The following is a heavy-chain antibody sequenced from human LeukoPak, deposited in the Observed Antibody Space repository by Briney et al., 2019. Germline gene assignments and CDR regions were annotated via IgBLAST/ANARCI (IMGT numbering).Heavy chain of an antibody. D-gene: IGHD4-11*01. J-gene: IGHJ4*02. V-gene: IGHV3-33*01. CDR3: TRDLMPTVTTAPSSTDY. Sequence: GGSLRLSCAASGFTFSSYGMHGVRQAPGKGLEGVAVIWCDGSNKYYADSVKGRFTISRDNSKTTLYLQMNSLRAEDTAVYYCTRDLMPTVTTAPSSTDYWGQGTLVTVSS. CDR2: IWCDGSNK. CDR1: GFTFSSYG.